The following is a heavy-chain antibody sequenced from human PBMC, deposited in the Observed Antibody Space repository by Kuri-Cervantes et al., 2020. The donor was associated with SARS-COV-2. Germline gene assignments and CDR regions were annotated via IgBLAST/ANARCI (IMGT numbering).Heavy chain of an antibody. V-gene: IGHV3-23*01. CDR1: GFTFSSYA. CDR3: ARMGRWLQLGYYYGMDV. D-gene: IGHD5-24*01. Sequence: GESLKISCAASGFTFSSYAMSWVRQAPGKGLEWVSAISGSGGSTYYADSVKGRFTISRDNSKNTLYLQMNSLRAEDTAVYYCARMGRWLQLGYYYGMDVWGQGTTVTVSS. J-gene: IGHJ6*02. CDR2: ISGSGGST.